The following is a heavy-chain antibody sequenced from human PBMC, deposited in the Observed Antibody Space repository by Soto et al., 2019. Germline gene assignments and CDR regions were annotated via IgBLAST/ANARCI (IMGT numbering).Heavy chain of an antibody. CDR1: GGSISSGGYY. J-gene: IGHJ3*02. D-gene: IGHD2-2*01. V-gene: IGHV4-31*03. Sequence: QVQLQESGPGLVKPSQTLPLTCTVSGGSISSGGYYWSWIRQHPGKGLEWIGYIYYSGSTYYNPSLKSRVTISVDTSKNQFSLKLSSVTAADTAVYYCARDRCSSSTSCYDLNAFDIWGQGTMVTVSS. CDR2: IYYSGST. CDR3: ARDRCSSSTSCYDLNAFDI.